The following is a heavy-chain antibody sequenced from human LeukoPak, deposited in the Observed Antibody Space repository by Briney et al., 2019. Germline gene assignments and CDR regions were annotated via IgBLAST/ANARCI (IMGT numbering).Heavy chain of an antibody. Sequence: GSLRLSCAASGFTFSSYEMNWVRQAPGKGLEWVSYISSSGSTIYYADSVKGRFTISRDNAKNSLYLQMNSLRAEDTAVYYCARVENFYCSGGSCTGYWGQGTLVTVSS. D-gene: IGHD2-15*01. V-gene: IGHV3-48*03. CDR2: ISSSGSTI. CDR1: GFTFSSYE. J-gene: IGHJ4*02. CDR3: ARVENFYCSGGSCTGY.